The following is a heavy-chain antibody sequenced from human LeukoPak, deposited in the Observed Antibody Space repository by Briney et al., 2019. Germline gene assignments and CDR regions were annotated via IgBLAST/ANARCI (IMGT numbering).Heavy chain of an antibody. CDR2: INPNSGGT. CDR1: GYTFTGYY. J-gene: IGHJ4*02. CDR3: ARAGGPTVTKYYFDY. D-gene: IGHD4-17*01. V-gene: IGHV1-2*06. Sequence: ASVRVSCKASGYTFTGYYMHWVRQAPGQGLEWMGRINPNSGGTNYAQKFQGRVTMTRDTSISTAYMELSRLRSDDTAVYYCARAGGPTVTKYYFDYWGQGTLVTVSS.